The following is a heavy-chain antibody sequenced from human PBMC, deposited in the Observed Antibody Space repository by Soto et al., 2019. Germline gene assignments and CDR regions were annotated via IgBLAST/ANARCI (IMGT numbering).Heavy chain of an antibody. CDR2: IYYSGST. D-gene: IGHD3-10*01. V-gene: IGHV4-39*01. Sequence: SETLSLTCTVSGGSISSSSYYWGWIRQPPGKGLEWIGSIYYSGSTYYNPSLKSRVTISVDTSKNQFSLKLSSVTAADTAVYYCARRKRGSGSLRNWFDPWGQGTLVTVSS. J-gene: IGHJ5*02. CDR1: GGSISSSSYY. CDR3: ARRKRGSGSLRNWFDP.